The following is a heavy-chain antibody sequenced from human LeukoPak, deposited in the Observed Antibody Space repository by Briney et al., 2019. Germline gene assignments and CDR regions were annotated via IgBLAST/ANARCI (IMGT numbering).Heavy chain of an antibody. J-gene: IGHJ4*02. CDR2: IRYDGSKK. Sequence: GGSLRLSCAASGFTFTTYGMHWVRQAPGKGLEWVAFIRYDGSKKYYADSVKGRFTISRDSSKNTLYLQMNSLRAEDTAVYYCAKTLLHDYYDSSGYPYWGQGTLVTVSS. CDR1: GFTFTTYG. V-gene: IGHV3-30*02. D-gene: IGHD3-22*01. CDR3: AKTLLHDYYDSSGYPY.